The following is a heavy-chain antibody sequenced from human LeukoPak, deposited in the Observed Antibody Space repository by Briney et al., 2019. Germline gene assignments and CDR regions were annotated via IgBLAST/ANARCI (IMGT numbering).Heavy chain of an antibody. CDR1: GFTFSSYE. CDR3: ARQTTNDAFDI. V-gene: IGHV3-48*03. J-gene: IGHJ3*02. Sequence: PGGSLRLCCAASGFTFSSYEMNWVRQAPWKGLEWVSYISSSGSTIYYADSVKGRFTISRDNAKNSLYLQMNSLRAEDTAVYYCARQTTNDAFDIWGQGTMVTVSS. D-gene: IGHD1-26*01. CDR2: ISSSGSTI.